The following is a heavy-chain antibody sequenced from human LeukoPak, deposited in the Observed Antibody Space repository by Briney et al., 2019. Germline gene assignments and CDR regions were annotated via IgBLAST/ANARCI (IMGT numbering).Heavy chain of an antibody. D-gene: IGHD2-15*01. V-gene: IGHV4-39*01. J-gene: IGHJ4*02. Sequence: PSETLSLTCTVSGDSISSGDYYWAWVRQTPGTGLEWIGSINYRGTTYYTESLKSRVSISVDTPKNQFSLRLISVTAADMSVYFCVRLVCCSVTACYFDYWGQGSLVTVSS. CDR2: INYRGTT. CDR1: GDSISSGDYY. CDR3: VRLVCCSVTACYFDY.